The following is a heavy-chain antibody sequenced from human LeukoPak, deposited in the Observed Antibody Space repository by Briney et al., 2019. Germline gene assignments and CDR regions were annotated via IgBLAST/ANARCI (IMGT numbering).Heavy chain of an antibody. CDR2: ISGSGGST. CDR3: AKDPGENDGGWYDVVAFDI. J-gene: IGHJ3*02. Sequence: PGRSLRLSCAASGFTFSSYAMSWVRQAPGKGLEWVSAISGSGGSTYYADSVKGRFTISRDNSKNTLYLQMNSLRAEDTAVYYCAKDPGENDGGWYDVVAFDIWGQGTMVTVSP. D-gene: IGHD6-19*01. CDR1: GFTFSSYA. V-gene: IGHV3-23*01.